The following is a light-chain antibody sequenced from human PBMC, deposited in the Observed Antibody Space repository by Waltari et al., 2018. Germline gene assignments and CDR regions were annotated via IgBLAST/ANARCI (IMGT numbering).Light chain of an antibody. CDR3: SAWDSSLSTWV. Sequence: QAGLTQPPSVSKGLRQTAPLTCTGNNNNVGNEGAAWLQQHQGHPPKPLSYRNNNRPSGISERLSASRSGNTASLTITGLQPEDEADYYCSAWDSSLSTWVFGGGTKLTVL. CDR1: NNNVGNEG. V-gene: IGLV10-54*01. J-gene: IGLJ3*02. CDR2: RNN.